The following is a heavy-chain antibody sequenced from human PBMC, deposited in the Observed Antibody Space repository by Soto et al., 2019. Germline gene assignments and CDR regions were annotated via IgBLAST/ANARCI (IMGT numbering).Heavy chain of an antibody. CDR3: ASSYSSNWYLHNWFHP. Sequence: SATLSLTCAVSGDSISHGYHWAWIRQPPGERLEWGAIIYHTGTTYYNPSLTSRGTISVDTSKNQFSLRRSSVTAADTAMYFCASSYSSNWYLHNWFHPWGLGTLVTVSS. J-gene: IGHJ5*02. CDR2: IYHTGTT. V-gene: IGHV4-38-2*01. D-gene: IGHD6-13*01. CDR1: GDSISHGYH.